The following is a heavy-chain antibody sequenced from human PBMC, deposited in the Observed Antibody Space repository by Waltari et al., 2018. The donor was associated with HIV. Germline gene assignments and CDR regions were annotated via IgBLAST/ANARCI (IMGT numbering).Heavy chain of an antibody. Sequence: QVQLQESGSGLVKPSENLSLTCSVSGYSISSVYYWGWLRQPPGKGLEWFGNIYHSGSSYYHPSLESRVTISVDTSKNQFSLKVSSMTAADTALYYCATIRAVAGSYYFDSWGQGILVTVSS. D-gene: IGHD6-19*01. CDR2: IYHSGSS. CDR3: ATIRAVAGSYYFDS. J-gene: IGHJ4*02. V-gene: IGHV4-38-2*02. CDR1: GYSISSVYY.